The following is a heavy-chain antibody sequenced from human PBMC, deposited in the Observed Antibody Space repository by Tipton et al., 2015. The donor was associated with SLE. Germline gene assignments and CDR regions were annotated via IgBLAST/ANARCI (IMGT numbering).Heavy chain of an antibody. CDR1: GGSISSHY. CDR3: ARGPSGSYPYYGMDV. D-gene: IGHD1-26*01. V-gene: IGHV4-59*11. CDR2: IYYSGST. Sequence: TLSLTCTVSGGSISSHYWSWIRQPPGKGLEWIGYIYYSGSTNYNPSLKSRVTISVDTSKNQFSLKLSSVTAADTAVYYCARGPSGSYPYYGMDVWGQGTTVTVSS. J-gene: IGHJ6*02.